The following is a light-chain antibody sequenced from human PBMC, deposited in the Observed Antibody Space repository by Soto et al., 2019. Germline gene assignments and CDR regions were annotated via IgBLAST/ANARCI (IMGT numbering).Light chain of an antibody. CDR3: QQYNNWPRT. Sequence: EIVMTQSPATLSVSLGERVTLSCRASQSVSSNLGWYQQKPGQAPRLLIYRASTRATGIPARFSGSGSGTEFTLTISSLQSEDLAVYYCQQYNNWPRTFGQGTKVEIK. CDR1: QSVSSN. J-gene: IGKJ1*01. CDR2: RAS. V-gene: IGKV3-15*01.